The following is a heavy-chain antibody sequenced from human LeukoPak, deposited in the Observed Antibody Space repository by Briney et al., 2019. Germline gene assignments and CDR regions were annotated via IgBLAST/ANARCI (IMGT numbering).Heavy chain of an antibody. CDR3: ARAGRSSSSSLGYYYYYYMDV. CDR1: GFTFSSYG. V-gene: IGHV3-33*01. D-gene: IGHD6-6*01. Sequence: GRSLRLSCAASGFTFSSYGMHWVRQAPGKGLEWVAVIWYDGSNKYYADSVKGRFTISRDNSKNTLYPQMNSLRAEDTAVYYCARAGRSSSSSLGYYYYYYMDVWGKGTTVTVSS. CDR2: IWYDGSNK. J-gene: IGHJ6*03.